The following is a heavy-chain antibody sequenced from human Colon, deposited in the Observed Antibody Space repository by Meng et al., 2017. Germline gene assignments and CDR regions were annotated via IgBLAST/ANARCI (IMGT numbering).Heavy chain of an antibody. CDR3: ATGLRHGDWFDP. V-gene: IGHV4-34*02. CDR2: IDHFGIS. Sequence: VQIQEGGEGLLTPSGTLSLPAAVSCGSFSGFYWSWIRQPPGKGLEWIGEIDHFGISNYNSSLKGRLTMSVDTSKKQISLTLTSVTAADTAVYYCATGLRHGDWFDPWGPGTLVTVSS. CDR1: CGSFSGFY. J-gene: IGHJ5*02. D-gene: IGHD4-17*01.